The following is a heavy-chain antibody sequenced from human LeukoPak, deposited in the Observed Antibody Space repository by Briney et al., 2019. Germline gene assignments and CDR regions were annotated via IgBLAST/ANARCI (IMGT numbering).Heavy chain of an antibody. CDR3: ARDYCSSTSCNTFDI. D-gene: IGHD2-2*01. J-gene: IGHJ3*02. CDR2: IYYSGST. CDR1: GGSVSGGSYY. V-gene: IGHV4-61*01. Sequence: SETLSLTCTVSGGSVSGGSYYWSWIRQPPGKGLEWIGYIYYSGSTNYNPPLKSRVTISVDTSKNQFSLKLSSVTAADTAVYYCARDYCSSTSCNTFDIWGQGAMVTVSS.